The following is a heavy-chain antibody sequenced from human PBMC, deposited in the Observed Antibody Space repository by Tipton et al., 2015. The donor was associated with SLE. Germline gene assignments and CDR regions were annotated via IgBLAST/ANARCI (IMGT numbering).Heavy chain of an antibody. D-gene: IGHD3-10*01. CDR2: IYTSGST. V-gene: IGHV4-61*02. Sequence: LRLSCTVSGGSISSVSYYWSWIRQPAGKGLEWIGRIYTSGSTNYNPSLKSRVTISVDTSKNQFSLKLSSVTAADTAVYYCARGALLWFGELSGPDWCFDLWGRGTLVTVSS. CDR3: ARGALLWFGELSGPDWCFDL. J-gene: IGHJ2*01. CDR1: GGSISSVSYY.